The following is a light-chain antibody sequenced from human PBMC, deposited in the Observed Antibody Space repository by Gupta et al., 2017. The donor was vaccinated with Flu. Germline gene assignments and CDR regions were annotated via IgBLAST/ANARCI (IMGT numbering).Light chain of an antibody. Sequence: QSALTQPASVSGSPGQSITISCTGTSRDVGGYTYVSWYQQHPGKAPKLIIYEVSDRPSGVSNRFSGSKSGNTASLTISGLQAEDEADYYCSSYTSSSTHVVFGGGTKLTVL. CDR1: SRDVGGYTY. V-gene: IGLV2-14*01. CDR2: EVS. CDR3: SSYTSSSTHVV. J-gene: IGLJ2*01.